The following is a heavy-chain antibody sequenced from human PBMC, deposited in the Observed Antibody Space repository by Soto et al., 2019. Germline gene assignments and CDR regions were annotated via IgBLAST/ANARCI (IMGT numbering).Heavy chain of an antibody. CDR2: ITGGGTT. CDR1: GFTFSNYP. J-gene: IGHJ4*02. V-gene: IGHV3-23*01. Sequence: EVQVLDSGGGLVQSGGSLRLSCEASGFTFSNYPMSWVRQAPGKGLEWVSTITGGGTTYYADSVRGRLTLSRDNSKNTLYLQMNSLRVEDTAVYYCTKNNLNHHLDYWGQGTLVTVSS. CDR3: TKNNLNHHLDY. D-gene: IGHD3-9*01.